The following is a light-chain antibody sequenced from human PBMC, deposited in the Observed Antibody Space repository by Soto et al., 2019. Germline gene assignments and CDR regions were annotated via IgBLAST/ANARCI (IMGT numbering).Light chain of an antibody. CDR2: DAS. V-gene: IGKV3-20*01. Sequence: EIVLTQSPGTLSLSPGERATLSCRSSQSVSSSYLAWYQQKPGQAPRPLIYDASSRATGIPDRFSGSGSGTDFTLTISRLEPEDFAVYYCQQYGSSPTFGQGTKVEIK. J-gene: IGKJ1*01. CDR3: QQYGSSPT. CDR1: QSVSSSY.